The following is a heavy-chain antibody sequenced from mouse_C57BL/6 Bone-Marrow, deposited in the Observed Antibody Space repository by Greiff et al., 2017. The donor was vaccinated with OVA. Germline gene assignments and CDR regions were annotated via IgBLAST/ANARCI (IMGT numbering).Heavy chain of an antibody. D-gene: IGHD2-3*01. CDR3: AREGDGILAY. Sequence: QVQLQQSGPGLVQPSQSLSITCTVSGFSLTSYGVHWVRQSPGKGLEWLGVIWSGGSTDYNAAFISRLSISKDNSKSQVFFKMNSLQADDTAIYYWAREGDGILAYWGQGTLVTVSA. CDR1: GFSLTSYG. V-gene: IGHV2-2*01. CDR2: IWSGGST. J-gene: IGHJ3*01.